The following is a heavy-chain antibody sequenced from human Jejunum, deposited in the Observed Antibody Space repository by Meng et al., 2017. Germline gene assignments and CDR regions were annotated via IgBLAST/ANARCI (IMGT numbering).Heavy chain of an antibody. CDR3: ATSGY. J-gene: IGHJ4*02. V-gene: IGHV3-23*01. CDR2: ISGSGDST. Sequence: QLLESGGELGQPGGSLRLSCAASGFTFSRFAMSWVRQAPGKGLEWVSGISGSGDSTYYADSVRGRFTISRDNSKNTLSLQINSLRAEDTAIYFCATSGYWGQGTLVTVSS. CDR1: GFTFSRFA.